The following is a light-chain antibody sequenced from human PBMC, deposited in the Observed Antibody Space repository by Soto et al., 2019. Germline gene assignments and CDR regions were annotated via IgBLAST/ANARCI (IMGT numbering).Light chain of an antibody. CDR2: DAS. CDR1: QSVSSY. J-gene: IGKJ5*01. V-gene: IGKV3-11*01. Sequence: EIVLTQSPATRSWSPLGIATLSFRASQSVSSYLAWYQQKPGQAPRLLIYDASNRATGIPARFSGSGSGTDFTLTISSLEPEDFAVYYCQQSSNWPTFGQGTRLEIK. CDR3: QQSSNWPT.